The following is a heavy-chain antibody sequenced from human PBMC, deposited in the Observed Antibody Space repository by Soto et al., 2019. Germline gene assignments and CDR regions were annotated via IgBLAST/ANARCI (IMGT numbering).Heavy chain of an antibody. CDR1: GGSFSGYY. CDR3: GRLLWFGEERFDP. CDR2: INHSGST. J-gene: IGHJ5*02. D-gene: IGHD3-10*01. Sequence: SETLSLTCAVYGGSFSGYYWSWIRQPPGKGLEWIGEINHSGSTNYNPSLKSRVTISVDTSKNQFSLKLSSVTAADTAVYYCGRLLWFGEERFDPWGQGTLVTVSS. V-gene: IGHV4-34*01.